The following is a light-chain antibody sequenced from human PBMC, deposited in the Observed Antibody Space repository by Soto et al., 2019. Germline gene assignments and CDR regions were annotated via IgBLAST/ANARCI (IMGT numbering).Light chain of an antibody. V-gene: IGKV1-12*01. J-gene: IGKJ4*01. CDR1: QGTIRW. CDR2: AVT. Sequence: DIQLTQSPSYVSASVGDRVTITCRASQGTIRWLAWYQQRPGRAPNLLIYAVTSFYLEFPSRFSGGGSGTHFTLTIRGVQPEDLGTYYCQLPQNFPLTFGGGTRVEIK. CDR3: QLPQNFPLT.